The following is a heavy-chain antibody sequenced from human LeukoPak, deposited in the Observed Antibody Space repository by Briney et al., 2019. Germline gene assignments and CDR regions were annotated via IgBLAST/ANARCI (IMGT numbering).Heavy chain of an antibody. Sequence: PGGSLRLSCAASGFIFDNFWMSWVRQAPGKGLEWVANIKQDGRERYYVDSVNGRLTISRDNAKKLLYLQMNSLRAEDTALYYCARYMSVSTSDWYGELDNWGQGTLVTVSS. CDR1: GFIFDNFW. D-gene: IGHD6-19*01. J-gene: IGHJ4*02. V-gene: IGHV3-7*05. CDR2: IKQDGRER. CDR3: ARYMSVSTSDWYGELDN.